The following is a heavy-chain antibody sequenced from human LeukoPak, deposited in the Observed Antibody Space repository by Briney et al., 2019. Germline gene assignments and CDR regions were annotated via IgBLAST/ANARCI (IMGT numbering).Heavy chain of an antibody. D-gene: IGHD3-22*01. CDR2: ISGSGSTV. Sequence: GGSLRLSCAASGFTFSDYYMSWIRQAPGKGLEWVSYISGSGSTVYYAASARGRFTISRDNANNSLFLQMNSLRAEDTAAYLCASRIPGTLSGSTPHYAMDVWGQGTTVTVSS. J-gene: IGHJ6*02. CDR3: ASRIPGTLSGSTPHYAMDV. V-gene: IGHV3-11*04. CDR1: GFTFSDYY.